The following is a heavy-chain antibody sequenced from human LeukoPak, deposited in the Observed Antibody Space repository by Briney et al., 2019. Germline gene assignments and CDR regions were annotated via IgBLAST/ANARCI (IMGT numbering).Heavy chain of an antibody. CDR3: ARAERNYDFWSGYPMADY. CDR2: IYHSGST. J-gene: IGHJ4*02. D-gene: IGHD3-3*01. Sequence: SETLSLTCTVSGYSISSGYYWGWIRQPPGKGLEWIGSIYHSGSTYYNPSLKSRVTISVDRSKNQFSLKLSSVTAADTAVYYCARAERNYDFWSGYPMADYWGQGTLVTVSS. V-gene: IGHV4-38-2*02. CDR1: GYSISSGYY.